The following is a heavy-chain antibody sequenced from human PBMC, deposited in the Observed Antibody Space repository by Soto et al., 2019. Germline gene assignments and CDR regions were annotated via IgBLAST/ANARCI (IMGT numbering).Heavy chain of an antibody. V-gene: IGHV2-5*01. Sequence: SGPTLVNPTQTLTPPSTFSVFSLSTSAQGVDWIRQPPGKALELLALIYWNDDKRYSPSLKSRLTITKDTSKNQVVLTMTNMDPVDTATYYCAHSGQLVLDYWGQGTLVTVSS. D-gene: IGHD6-6*01. J-gene: IGHJ4*02. CDR2: IYWNDDK. CDR3: AHSGQLVLDY. CDR1: VFSLSTSAQG.